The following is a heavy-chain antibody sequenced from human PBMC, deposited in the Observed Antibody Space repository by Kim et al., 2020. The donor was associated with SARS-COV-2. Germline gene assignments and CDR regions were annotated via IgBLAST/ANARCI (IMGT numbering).Heavy chain of an antibody. CDR3: ARDFGNVPRYYYDSSGYYLAYYYYGMDV. Sequence: SETLSLTCTVSGGSISSGGYYWSWIRQHPGKGLEWIGYIYYSGSTYYNPSLKSRVTISVDTSKNQFSLKLSSVTAADTAVYYCARDFGNVPRYYYDSSGYYLAYYYYGMDVWGQGTTVTVSS. CDR2: IYYSGST. J-gene: IGHJ6*02. D-gene: IGHD3-22*01. V-gene: IGHV4-31*03. CDR1: GGSISSGGYY.